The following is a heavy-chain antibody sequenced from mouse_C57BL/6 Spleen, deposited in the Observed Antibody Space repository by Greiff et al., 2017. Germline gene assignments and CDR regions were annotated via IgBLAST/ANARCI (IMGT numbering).Heavy chain of an antibody. CDR1: GFNIKDDY. V-gene: IGHV14-4*01. J-gene: IGHJ2*01. Sequence: EVQLQQSGAELVRPGASVKLSCTASGFNIKDDYMHWVKQRPEQGLEWIGWIDPENGDTEYASKFQGKATITADTSSNTAYLQLSSLTSEDTAVYYCTTGGGNDFDYWGQGTTLTVAS. CDR3: TTGGGNDFDY. CDR2: IDPENGDT. D-gene: IGHD1-1*02.